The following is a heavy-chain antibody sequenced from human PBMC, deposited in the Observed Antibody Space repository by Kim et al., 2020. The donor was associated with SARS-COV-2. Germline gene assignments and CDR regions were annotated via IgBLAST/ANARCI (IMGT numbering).Heavy chain of an antibody. V-gene: IGHV3-23*01. Sequence: GGSLRLSCAASGFTFTSYVMSWVRQAPGKGLEWVSAISGSGGSTYYADSVKGRFIISRDNSKNTLYLLMNSLRAEDTAVYYCAKSEYSSTWYDLDYWGLGTLVTVSS. CDR1: GFTFTSYV. CDR3: AKSEYSSTWYDLDY. CDR2: ISGSGGST. D-gene: IGHD6-13*01. J-gene: IGHJ4*02.